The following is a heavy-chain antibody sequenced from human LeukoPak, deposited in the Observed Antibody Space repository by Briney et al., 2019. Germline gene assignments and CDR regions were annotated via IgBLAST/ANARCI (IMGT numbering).Heavy chain of an antibody. Sequence: GASVKVPRKASGGTFSSYAISWVRQAPGQGLEWMGGIIPIFGTANYAQKFQGRVTITADESTSTAYMELSSLRSEDTAVYYCASGSYYHWSPTWGQGTLVTVSS. J-gene: IGHJ4*02. CDR3: ASGSYYHWSPT. D-gene: IGHD1-26*01. CDR1: GGTFSSYA. V-gene: IGHV1-69*13. CDR2: IIPIFGTA.